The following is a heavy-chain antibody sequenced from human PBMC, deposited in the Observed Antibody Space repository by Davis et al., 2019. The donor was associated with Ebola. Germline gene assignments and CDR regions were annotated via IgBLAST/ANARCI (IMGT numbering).Heavy chain of an antibody. CDR1: GYTFTGYY. CDR3: ARDRYCSGGSCYNYFDY. J-gene: IGHJ4*02. CDR2: INPNSGGS. Sequence: ASVKVSCKASGYTFTGYYMHWVRQAPGQGLEWMGWINPNSGGSNYAQKFQGWVTMTRDTSISTAYMELSRLRSDDTAVYYCARDRYCSGGSCYNYFDYWGQGTLVTVSS. D-gene: IGHD2-15*01. V-gene: IGHV1-2*04.